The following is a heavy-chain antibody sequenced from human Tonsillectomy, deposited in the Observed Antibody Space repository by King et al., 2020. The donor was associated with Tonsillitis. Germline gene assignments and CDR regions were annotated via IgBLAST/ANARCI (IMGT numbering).Heavy chain of an antibody. J-gene: IGHJ2*01. CDR3: AIASSAYDILPGIGYWYFDL. Sequence: QLQESGSGLVKPSQTLSLTCAVSGGSISSGGYSWSWIRQPPGKGLEWIGYIYHSGSTYYNPSLKSRVTISVDRSKNQFSLKLSSVTAADTAVYYCAIASSAYDILPGIGYWYFDLWGRGTLVTVSS. CDR2: IYHSGST. D-gene: IGHD3-9*01. V-gene: IGHV4-30-2*01. CDR1: GGSISSGGYS.